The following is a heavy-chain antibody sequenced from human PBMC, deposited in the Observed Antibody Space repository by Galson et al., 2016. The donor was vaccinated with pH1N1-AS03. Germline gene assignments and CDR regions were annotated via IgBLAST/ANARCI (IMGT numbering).Heavy chain of an antibody. CDR1: GGTFGSYA. D-gene: IGHD1-26*01. CDR2: IIPIFGTR. V-gene: IGHV1-69*01. J-gene: IGHJ4*02. CDR3: ARDVSGSYGLDY. Sequence: CKASGGTFGSYAVSWVRQAPGQGLEWMGGIIPIFGTRHYAQRFQGRVTITADGSTTTASMELSSLRFEDTAMYYCARDVSGSYGLDYWGQGTLVTVSS.